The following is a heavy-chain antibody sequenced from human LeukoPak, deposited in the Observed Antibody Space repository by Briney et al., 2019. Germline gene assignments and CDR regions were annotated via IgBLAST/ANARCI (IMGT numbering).Heavy chain of an antibody. V-gene: IGHV4-39*01. CDR1: GGSISSSSYY. D-gene: IGHD6-13*01. J-gene: IGHJ4*02. CDR3: ARHNGESSSWPAGY. CDR2: FSYIGST. Sequence: PSETLSLTCTVSGGSISSSSYYWGWIRQPPGKGLEWIGSFSYIGSTYYSASLKSRATISADTSKNQFSLKLSSVTAADTAVYYCARHNGESSSWPAGYWGQGTLVTVSS.